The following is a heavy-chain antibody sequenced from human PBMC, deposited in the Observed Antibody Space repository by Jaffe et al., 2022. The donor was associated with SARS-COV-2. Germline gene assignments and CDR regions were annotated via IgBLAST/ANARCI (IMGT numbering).Heavy chain of an antibody. Sequence: QVQLVESGGGVVQPGRSLRLSCAASGFTFSSYAMHWVRQAPGKGLEWVAVISYDGSNKYYADSVKGRFTISRDNSKNTLYLQMNSLRAEDTAVYYCARDKSVVPAATHPLMWYYGMDVWGQGTTVTVSS. CDR3: ARDKSVVPAATHPLMWYYGMDV. D-gene: IGHD2-2*01. CDR1: GFTFSSYA. J-gene: IGHJ6*02. V-gene: IGHV3-30-3*01. CDR2: ISYDGSNK.